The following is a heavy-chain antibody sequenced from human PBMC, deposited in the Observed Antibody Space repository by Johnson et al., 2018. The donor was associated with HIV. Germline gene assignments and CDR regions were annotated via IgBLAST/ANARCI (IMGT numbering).Heavy chain of an antibody. Sequence: QVQLVESGGGVVRPGGSLRLSCAASGFTFSSYAMHWVRQAPGKGLEWVAVISYDGSNQYYADSVKGRLTVSRDNFKNTLHLQMNSLRAEDTAVYYCARGPSAYCGGDCPGGAFDIWGQGTMVTVSS. CDR1: GFTFSSYA. V-gene: IGHV3-30*04. D-gene: IGHD2-21*02. CDR3: ARGPSAYCGGDCPGGAFDI. CDR2: ISYDGSNQ. J-gene: IGHJ3*02.